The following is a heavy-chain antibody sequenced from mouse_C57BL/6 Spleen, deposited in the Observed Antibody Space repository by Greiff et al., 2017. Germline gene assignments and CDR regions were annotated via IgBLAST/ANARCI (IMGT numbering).Heavy chain of an antibody. Sequence: EVQLQQSVAELVRPGASVKLSCTASGFNIKNTYMHWVKQRPEQGLEWIGRIDPANGNTKYAPKFLGKATITADTSSNPAYLQLSSLTSEDTAIYYCAREGYYGSSLAWFAYWGQGTLVTVSA. CDR3: AREGYYGSSLAWFAY. D-gene: IGHD1-1*01. V-gene: IGHV14-3*01. CDR2: IDPANGNT. J-gene: IGHJ3*01. CDR1: GFNIKNTY.